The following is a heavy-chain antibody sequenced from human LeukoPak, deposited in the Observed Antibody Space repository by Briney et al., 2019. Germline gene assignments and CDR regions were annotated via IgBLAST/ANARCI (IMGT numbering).Heavy chain of an antibody. V-gene: IGHV4-59*01. D-gene: IGHD2-15*01. Sequence: SETLSLTCTVSGGSISGYYWSWIRQPPGKGLEWVGFIPYSGRTSYNPSLKSRVTISVDTSKNEFSLKLTSGTVADTAVYYCARYLCSGGTCYGFDYWGQGTPVTVSS. J-gene: IGHJ4*02. CDR1: GGSISGYY. CDR2: IPYSGRT. CDR3: ARYLCSGGTCYGFDY.